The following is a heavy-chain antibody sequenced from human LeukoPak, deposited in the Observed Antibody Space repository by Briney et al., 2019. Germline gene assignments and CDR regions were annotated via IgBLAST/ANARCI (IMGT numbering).Heavy chain of an antibody. V-gene: IGHV1-46*01. Sequence: ASVKVSCKASGYTFTSYYMHWVRQAPGQGLEWMGIINPSGGSTSYAQKFQGRVTMTRDMSTSTVYMELSSLRSDDTAVYYCAREEGITMVRGESNWFDPWGQGTLVTVSS. D-gene: IGHD3-10*01. J-gene: IGHJ5*02. CDR2: INPSGGST. CDR1: GYTFTSYY. CDR3: AREEGITMVRGESNWFDP.